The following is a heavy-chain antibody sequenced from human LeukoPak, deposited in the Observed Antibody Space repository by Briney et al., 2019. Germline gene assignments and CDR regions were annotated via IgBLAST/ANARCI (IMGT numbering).Heavy chain of an antibody. J-gene: IGHJ6*02. CDR2: ISYDGSNK. V-gene: IGHV3-30-3*01. D-gene: IGHD6-13*01. Sequence: GGSLRLSCAASGFTFSSYAMHWVRQDPGKGLEWVAVISYDGSNKYYADSVNGRFTISRDNSKNTLYLQMNSLRAEDTAVYYCARDQSSSWSLDYYGMDVWGQGTTVTVSS. CDR3: ARDQSSSWSLDYYGMDV. CDR1: GFTFSSYA.